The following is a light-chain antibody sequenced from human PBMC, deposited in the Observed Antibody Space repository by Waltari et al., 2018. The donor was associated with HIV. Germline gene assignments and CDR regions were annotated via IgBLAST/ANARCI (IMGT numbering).Light chain of an antibody. CDR1: SSDVGGYNY. Sequence: QSALTQPPSASGSPGQSVTISCTGTSSDVGGYNYVSWYQQHPGKAPKLMIYEVSKLPSGFPDRFSGSKSGNTASLTVSGLQAEDEADYYGSSYAGSNNCVVFGGGTKLTVL. CDR2: EVS. J-gene: IGLJ2*01. V-gene: IGLV2-8*01. CDR3: SSYAGSNNCVV.